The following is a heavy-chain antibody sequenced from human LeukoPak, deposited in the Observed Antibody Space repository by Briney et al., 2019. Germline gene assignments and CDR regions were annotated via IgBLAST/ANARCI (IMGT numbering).Heavy chain of an antibody. J-gene: IGHJ4*02. Sequence: GASVKVSCKASGYIFTSYGISWVRQAPGQGLEWMGWISAYNGNTNDAQMLQGRVTMTTDTSTSTAYMELRSLRSDDTPVYYCARDPQQLVGATGGGFNFWGQGTLVTVSS. CDR3: ARDPQQLVGATGGGFNF. CDR2: ISAYNGNT. CDR1: GYIFTSYG. V-gene: IGHV1-18*01. D-gene: IGHD1-26*01.